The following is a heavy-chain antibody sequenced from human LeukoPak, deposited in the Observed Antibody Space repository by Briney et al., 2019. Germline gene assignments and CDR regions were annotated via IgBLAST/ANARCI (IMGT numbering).Heavy chain of an antibody. J-gene: IGHJ6*03. CDR1: GGSISSHY. V-gene: IGHV4-59*08. CDR3: ARHASSWYLYYYYYMDV. Sequence: SETLSLTCTVSGGSISSHYWSWIRQPPGKGLEWIGYIYYSGSTNYNPSLKSRVTISVDTSKNQFSLKLSSVTAADTAVYYCARHASSWYLYYYYYMDVWGKGTTVTVSS. D-gene: IGHD6-13*01. CDR2: IYYSGST.